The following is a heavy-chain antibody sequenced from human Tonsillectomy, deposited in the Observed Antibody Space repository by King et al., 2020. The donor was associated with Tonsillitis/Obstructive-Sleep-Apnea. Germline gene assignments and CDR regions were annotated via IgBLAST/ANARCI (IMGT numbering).Heavy chain of an antibody. CDR2: ISYDGSNK. Sequence: VQLVESGGGVVQPGRSLRLSCAASGFTFSSYAMHWVRQAPGKGLEWVAVISYDGSNKYYADSVKGRFTISRDNSKNTLYLQMNSLRAEDTAIYYCARSDLGIAAAVMVDVWGKGTTVTVSS. J-gene: IGHJ6*04. D-gene: IGHD6-25*01. V-gene: IGHV3-30*04. CDR3: ARSDLGIAAAVMVDV. CDR1: GFTFSSYA.